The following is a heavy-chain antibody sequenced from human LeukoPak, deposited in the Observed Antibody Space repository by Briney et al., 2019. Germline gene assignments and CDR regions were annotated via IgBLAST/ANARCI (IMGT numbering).Heavy chain of an antibody. J-gene: IGHJ4*02. D-gene: IGHD6-19*01. CDR3: ARGRSVAGTGY. CDR2: IYHSGST. CDR1: GGSISSSSYY. Sequence: SETLSLTCTVSGGSISSSSYYWGWIRQPPGKGLEWIGSIYHSGSTYYNPSLKSRVTISVDTSKNHLSLKLSSVTAADTAVYYCARGRSVAGTGYWGQGNMVTVSS. V-gene: IGHV4-39*02.